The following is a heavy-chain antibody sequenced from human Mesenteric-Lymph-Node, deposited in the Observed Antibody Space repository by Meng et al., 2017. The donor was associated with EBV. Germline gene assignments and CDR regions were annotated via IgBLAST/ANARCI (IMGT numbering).Heavy chain of an antibody. D-gene: IGHD5-24*01. J-gene: IGHJ4*02. CDR1: GFTFSDYY. Sequence: QGQLGESGGGLVKPGGSLRLSCGASGFTFSDYYMTWVRQAPGKGLEWVSYISSRSSTIYYADSVKGRFTISRDNAKNSLYLQMDSLRAEDTAVYYCAREMLTITCFDYWGQGTLVTVSS. CDR2: ISSRSSTI. V-gene: IGHV3-11*01. CDR3: AREMLTITCFDY.